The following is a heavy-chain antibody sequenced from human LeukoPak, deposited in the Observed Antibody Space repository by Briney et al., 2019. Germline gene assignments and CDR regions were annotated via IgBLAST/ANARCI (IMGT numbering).Heavy chain of an antibody. D-gene: IGHD3-3*01. CDR1: GGSLSSYY. CDR3: ASKSGYYRSDAFDI. V-gene: IGHV4-4*07. CDR2: MYTSGST. Sequence: SETLSLTCTGSGGSLSSYYWRWIRQPAGKGLEWVGRMYTSGSTNYNPPLHTRVTMSVDTPKNQFSLKLSSVTAADTAGYYCASKSGYYRSDAFDIWGQGKMVTVSS. J-gene: IGHJ3*02.